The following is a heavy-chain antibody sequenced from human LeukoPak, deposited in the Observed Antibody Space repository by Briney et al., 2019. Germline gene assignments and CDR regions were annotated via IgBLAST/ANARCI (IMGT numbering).Heavy chain of an antibody. D-gene: IGHD3-3*01. CDR1: GFTFSNYW. Sequence: PGGSLRLSCAASGFTFSNYWMSWVRQAPGKGPEWVSRISGSGDSTNYADSVKGRFTISRDNSKNTLYLQVNSLRAEDTAIYYCAKYGMDFWSGFDYWGQGTLVTVSS. CDR2: ISGSGDST. V-gene: IGHV3-23*01. J-gene: IGHJ4*02. CDR3: AKYGMDFWSGFDY.